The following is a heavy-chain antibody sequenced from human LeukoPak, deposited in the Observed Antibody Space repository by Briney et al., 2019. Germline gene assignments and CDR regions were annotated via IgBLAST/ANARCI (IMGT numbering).Heavy chain of an antibody. Sequence: SETLSLTCTVSGGSISSSSYYWGWIRQPPGKGLEWIGSIYYSGSTYYNPSLKSRVTISVDTSKNQFSLKLSSVTAADTAVYYCARKAGLVASSNNFDYWGQGTLVTVSS. D-gene: IGHD5-12*01. V-gene: IGHV4-39*07. CDR2: IYYSGST. CDR3: ARKAGLVASSNNFDY. J-gene: IGHJ4*02. CDR1: GGSISSSSYY.